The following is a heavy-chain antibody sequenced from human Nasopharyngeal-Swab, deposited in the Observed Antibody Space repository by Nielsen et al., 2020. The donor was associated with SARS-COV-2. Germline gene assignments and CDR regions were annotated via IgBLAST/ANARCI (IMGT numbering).Heavy chain of an antibody. Sequence: LRLSCSVSGGSISSGGHYWSWIRQHPGKGLEWMGHIYYGGSPYYNPSLKSRVTMSVDTSKKQFSLKPSSVTAAATAVYFCERDLGIDVFDIWGQGKMVTVSS. D-gene: IGHD3-16*01. J-gene: IGHJ3*02. V-gene: IGHV4-31*03. CDR1: GGSISSGGHY. CDR3: ERDLGIDVFDI. CDR2: IYYGGSP.